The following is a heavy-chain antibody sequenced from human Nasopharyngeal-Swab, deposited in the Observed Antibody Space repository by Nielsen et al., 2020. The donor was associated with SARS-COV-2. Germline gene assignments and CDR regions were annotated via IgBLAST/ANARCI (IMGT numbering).Heavy chain of an antibody. V-gene: IGHV1-2*06. D-gene: IGHD5-18*01. CDR2: INSNSGDT. CDR3: ARGNSYGYDY. Sequence: VREMPGKGLEWMGRINSNSGDTKYAQKFQGRVTVTRDTSISTADMELSRLRSDDTAVYYCARGNSYGYDYWGQGILVTVSS. J-gene: IGHJ4*02.